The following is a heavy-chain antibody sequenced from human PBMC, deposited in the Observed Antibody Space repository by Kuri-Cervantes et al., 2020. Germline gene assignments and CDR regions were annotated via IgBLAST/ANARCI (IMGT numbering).Heavy chain of an antibody. Sequence: GESLKISCAASGFTVTSNYMSWVRQAPGKGLEWVSVIFGGGSTYYADSVKGRFTISRDNSKNTLYLQMNSLRAEDTAVYYCAKDPYYGSGSYYLPTHFDYWGQGTLVTVSS. D-gene: IGHD3-10*01. V-gene: IGHV3-66*01. CDR2: IFGGGST. J-gene: IGHJ4*02. CDR3: AKDPYYGSGSYYLPTHFDY. CDR1: GFTVTSNY.